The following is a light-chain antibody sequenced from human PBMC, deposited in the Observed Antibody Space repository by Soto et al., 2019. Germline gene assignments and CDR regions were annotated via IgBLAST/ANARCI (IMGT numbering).Light chain of an antibody. CDR1: SSDVGGYDY. CDR3: FSYAGDSVYV. J-gene: IGLJ1*01. CDR2: EVT. V-gene: IGLV2-23*02. Sequence: QSVLTQPASVSGSPGQSVTISCTGTSSDVGGYDYVSWYQQHPGTAPKLILYEVTKRPSGVSDRFSGSKSGNTASLTISGLQAEDEADYYCFSYAGDSVYVFGTGTKVTVL.